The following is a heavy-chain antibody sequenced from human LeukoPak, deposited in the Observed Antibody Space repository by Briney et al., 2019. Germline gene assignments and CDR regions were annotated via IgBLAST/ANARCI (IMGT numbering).Heavy chain of an antibody. D-gene: IGHD6-13*01. CDR3: ARERRRDSNAFDI. J-gene: IGHJ3*02. Sequence: PGGSLRLSCVASGFTYSSYSMNWVRQAPGKGLEWVSFISTSSSYIYYGDSVKGRFTISRDNSKNTLYLQMNSLRAEDTAVYYCARERRRDSNAFDIWGQGTMVTVSS. CDR1: GFTYSSYS. CDR2: ISTSSSYI. V-gene: IGHV3-21*01.